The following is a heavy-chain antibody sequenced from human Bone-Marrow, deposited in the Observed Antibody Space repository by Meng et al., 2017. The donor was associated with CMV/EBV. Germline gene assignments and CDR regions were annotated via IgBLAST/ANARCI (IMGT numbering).Heavy chain of an antibody. Sequence: GESLKISCAASGFTVSSNYMSWVRQAPGKGLEWVSSISSSSSYIYYADSVKGRFTISRDNAKNSLYLQMNSLRAEDTAVYYCARNNKLRFLEWLQVDYWGQGTMVTGSS. D-gene: IGHD3-3*01. V-gene: IGHV3-21*01. J-gene: IGHJ4*02. CDR2: ISSSSSYI. CDR1: GFTVSSNY. CDR3: ARNNKLRFLEWLQVDY.